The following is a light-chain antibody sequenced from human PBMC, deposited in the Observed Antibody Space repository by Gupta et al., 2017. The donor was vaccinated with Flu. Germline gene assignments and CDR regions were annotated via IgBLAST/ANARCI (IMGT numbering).Light chain of an antibody. CDR3: CSFAGSYTLV. CDR2: DVT. Sequence: QSALTQPRSVSGSPGQSVTISCTGTNSDIGAYDYVSWFQQHPGKAPKLIIYDVTKRSSGVPPRFSGSKSANTASLTISALQADDEADYHCCSFAGSYTLVLGGGTKLTVL. J-gene: IGLJ2*01. V-gene: IGLV2-11*01. CDR1: NSDIGAYDY.